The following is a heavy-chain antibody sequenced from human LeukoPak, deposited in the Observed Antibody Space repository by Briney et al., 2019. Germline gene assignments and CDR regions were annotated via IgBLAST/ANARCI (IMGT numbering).Heavy chain of an antibody. J-gene: IGHJ3*02. Sequence: ASVKVSCKASGGTFSSYAISWVRQAPGQGLEWMGGIIPIFGTANYAQKFQGRVTITADESTSTAYMELSSLRSEDTAVYYCARDTRTYVWGSYRYAFDIWGQGTMVTVSS. CDR3: ARDTRTYVWGSYRYAFDI. CDR1: GGTFSSYA. D-gene: IGHD3-16*02. V-gene: IGHV1-69*13. CDR2: IIPIFGTA.